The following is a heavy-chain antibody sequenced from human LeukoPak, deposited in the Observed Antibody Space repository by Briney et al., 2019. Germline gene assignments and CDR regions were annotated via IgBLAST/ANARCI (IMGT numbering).Heavy chain of an antibody. CDR2: IRSKALYGTR. J-gene: IGHJ4*02. Sequence: GGSLRPSCTASGFNFGGYAINWVRQAPGQGLEWVGFIRSKALYGTREYAASVEGRFTISRDDSKGIAYLQMNALKIEDTAVYYCARVNVNYYAPDYWGQGTLVTVSS. CDR1: GFNFGGYA. D-gene: IGHD1-7*01. CDR3: ARVNVNYYAPDY. V-gene: IGHV3-49*04.